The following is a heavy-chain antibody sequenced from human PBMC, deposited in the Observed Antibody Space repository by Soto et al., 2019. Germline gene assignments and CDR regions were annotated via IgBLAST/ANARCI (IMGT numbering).Heavy chain of an antibody. D-gene: IGHD2-21*02. Sequence: QVQLVQSGAEEKKPGXSVKVSCKASGYTFTSYAMHWVRQAPGQRLEWMGWINARNGNTKYSQKFQGRVTITRDTSASTAYMELSSLRSEDTAVYYCARAWVVVTAPDYWGQGTLVTVSS. J-gene: IGHJ4*02. CDR2: INARNGNT. V-gene: IGHV1-3*05. CDR1: GYTFTSYA. CDR3: ARAWVVVTAPDY.